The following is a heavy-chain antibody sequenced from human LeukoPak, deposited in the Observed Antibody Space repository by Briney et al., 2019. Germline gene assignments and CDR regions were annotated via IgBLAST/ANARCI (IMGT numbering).Heavy chain of an antibody. D-gene: IGHD2-2*01. CDR1: GFTFDDYA. V-gene: IGHV3-9*01. Sequence: PGGSLRLSCAASGFTFDDYAMPWVRQAPGKGLEWVSGISWNSGSIGYADSVKGRFTISRDNAKNSLYLQMNSLRAGDTALYYCAKAYCSSTSCYGNYWGQGTLVTVSS. CDR2: ISWNSGSI. CDR3: AKAYCSSTSCYGNY. J-gene: IGHJ4*02.